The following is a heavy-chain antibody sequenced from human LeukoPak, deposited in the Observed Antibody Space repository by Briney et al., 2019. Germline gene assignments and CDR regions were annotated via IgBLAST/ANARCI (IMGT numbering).Heavy chain of an antibody. D-gene: IGHD1-1*01. V-gene: IGHV4-4*07. CDR1: GGSISSYY. CDR3: ARTSPPWIFDY. J-gene: IGHJ4*02. Sequence: PSETLSLTCTVSGGSISSYYWSWIRQPAGKGLEWIGRIYTSGSTNYNPSLKSRVTMSVDTSKNHFSLKPSPVTVADTAVYYCARTSPPWIFDYWGQGTLVTVSS. CDR2: IYTSGST.